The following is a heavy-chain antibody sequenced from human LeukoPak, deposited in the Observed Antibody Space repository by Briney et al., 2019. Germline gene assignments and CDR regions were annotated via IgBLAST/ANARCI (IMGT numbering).Heavy chain of an antibody. CDR1: GGSISSYY. D-gene: IGHD2-15*01. CDR2: IYYSGST. V-gene: IGHV4-59*01. Sequence: SETLSLTCTVSGGSISSYYWSWIRQPPGKGLEWIGYIYYSGSTNYNPSLKSRVTISVDTSKNQFSLKLSSVTAADTAVYYCARDLRVAADAFDIWGQGTMVTVPS. J-gene: IGHJ3*02. CDR3: ARDLRVAADAFDI.